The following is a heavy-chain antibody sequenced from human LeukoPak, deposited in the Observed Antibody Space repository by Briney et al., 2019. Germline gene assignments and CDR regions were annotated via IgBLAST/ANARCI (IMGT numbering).Heavy chain of an antibody. CDR3: ARDSSAWPGAFGY. Sequence: PSETLSLTCTVSGGSISSSSYYWGWIRQPPGKELEWIGSIYYSGSTYYNPSLKSRVTISIDTSRNQFSLRLSSVTAADTAVYYCARDSSAWPGAFGYWGQGTLVTVSS. V-gene: IGHV4-39*02. CDR1: GGSISSSSYY. J-gene: IGHJ4*02. D-gene: IGHD6-19*01. CDR2: IYYSGST.